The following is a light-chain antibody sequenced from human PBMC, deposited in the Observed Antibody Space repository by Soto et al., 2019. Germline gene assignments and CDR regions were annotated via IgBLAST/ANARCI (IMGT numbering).Light chain of an antibody. CDR2: GAS. CDR3: QQYGSSGT. Sequence: EIVLTQSPATLSLSPGERATLSCWASQSVNRYLVWYQQKPGQAPRLLMYGASNRATGIPDRFSGSGSGTDFTLSISRLEPEDFAVYYWQQYGSSGTFGQGTKVDIK. V-gene: IGKV3-20*01. J-gene: IGKJ1*01. CDR1: QSVNRY.